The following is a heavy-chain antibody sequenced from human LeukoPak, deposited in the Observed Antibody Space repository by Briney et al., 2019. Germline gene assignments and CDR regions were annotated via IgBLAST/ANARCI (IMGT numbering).Heavy chain of an antibody. CDR2: VSHIGST. J-gene: IGHJ4*02. D-gene: IGHD1-1*01. V-gene: IGHV4-39*01. CDR1: GVSISSSSHD. Sequence: SETLSLTCTVSGVSISSSSHDWAWIRQPPGMGLEWIGTVSHIGSTYYNPSLNSRVTIFVDTSKSQISLNLNSVTAADTAIYYCVRHATGTTLNNWGQGTQVTVSS. CDR3: VRHATGTTLNN.